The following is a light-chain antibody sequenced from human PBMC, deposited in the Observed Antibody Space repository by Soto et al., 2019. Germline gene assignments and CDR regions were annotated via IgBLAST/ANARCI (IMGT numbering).Light chain of an antibody. Sequence: EIVLTQSPGTLSLSPGERATLSCRASQSVSSTYVAWYQQKPGQAPRLLIYGASTRATGIPARFSGSGDVAEFTLTISSLQSEDFEVYYGKQYNNCSPVTFGQVTKGDLK. V-gene: IGKV3-15*01. CDR1: QSVSSTY. J-gene: IGKJ1*01. CDR2: GAS. CDR3: KQYNNCSPVT.